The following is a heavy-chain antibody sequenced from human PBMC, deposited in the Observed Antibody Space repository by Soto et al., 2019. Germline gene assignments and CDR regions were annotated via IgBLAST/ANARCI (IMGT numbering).Heavy chain of an antibody. V-gene: IGHV5-51*01. CDR2: IYPGDSDT. D-gene: IGHD3-9*01. J-gene: IGHJ6*02. CDR3: ARSDLTPRYLDWGPPKYGMDV. CDR1: GYSFTSYW. Sequence: GESLKISCKGSGYSFTSYWIGWVRQMPGKGLEWMGIIYPGDSDTRYSPSFQGQVTISADKSISTAYLQWSSLKASDTAMYYCARSDLTPRYLDWGPPKYGMDVWGQGTTVTVSS.